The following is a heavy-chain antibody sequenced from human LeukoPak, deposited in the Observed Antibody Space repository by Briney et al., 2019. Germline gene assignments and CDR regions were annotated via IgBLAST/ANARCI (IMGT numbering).Heavy chain of an antibody. V-gene: IGHV3-53*01. D-gene: IGHD3-10*01. CDR2: IHKDAIT. Sequence: GGSLRLSCAASDFTVSSNYMSWVRQAPGKGLEWVSVIHKDAITSYADTVRGRFTISRDNSKNTLYLQMNNLRVDDTAVYYCARSLRVRGVPDYMDVWGKGTTVTVYS. CDR3: ARSLRVRGVPDYMDV. CDR1: DFTVSSNY. J-gene: IGHJ6*03.